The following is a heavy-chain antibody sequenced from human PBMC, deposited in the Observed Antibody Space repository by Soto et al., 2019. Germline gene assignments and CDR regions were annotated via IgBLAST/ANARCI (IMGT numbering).Heavy chain of an antibody. V-gene: IGHV3-66*01. D-gene: IGHD1-7*01. J-gene: IGHJ4*02. Sequence: EVQLVESGGGLVQPGGSLRLSCAASGFTVSSNYMSWVRQAPGKGLECVSVLYSGGSTYYADSVKGRCTIPRDSSKNTLYLHMNSLRAEDTAGYYCAREPRNRIAGSTTSEDYWGQGTLVTVSS. CDR3: AREPRNRIAGSTTSEDY. CDR2: LYSGGST. CDR1: GFTVSSNY.